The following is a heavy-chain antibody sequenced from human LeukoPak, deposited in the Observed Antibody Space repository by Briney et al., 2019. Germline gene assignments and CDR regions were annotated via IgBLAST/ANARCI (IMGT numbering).Heavy chain of an antibody. CDR2: IYKGGST. Sequence: PSETLSLTCTVSGGSITSDFWSWLRQPAGKGLEWIGRIYKGGSTNYNPSLRNRVTMSVDTSKNQFSLKVSSGTAADTAVYFCAHWNADLVDFDCWGQGTLVTVST. CDR1: GGSITSDF. V-gene: IGHV4-4*07. D-gene: IGHD1-1*01. CDR3: AHWNADLVDFDC. J-gene: IGHJ4*02.